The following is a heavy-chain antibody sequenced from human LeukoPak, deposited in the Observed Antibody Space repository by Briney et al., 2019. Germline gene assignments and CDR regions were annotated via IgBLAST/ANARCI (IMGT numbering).Heavy chain of an antibody. V-gene: IGHV3-23*01. CDR2: ISGSGGST. J-gene: IGHJ4*02. CDR1: GFTFSSYG. D-gene: IGHD3-10*01. CDR3: AKMGYYGSGSYFSGWIYFDY. Sequence: GGSLRLSCAASGFTFSSYGMSWVRQAPGKGLEWVSAISGSGGSTYYADSVKGRFTISRDNSKNTLYLQMNSLRAEDMAVYYCAKMGYYGSGSYFSGWIYFDYWGQGTLVTVSS.